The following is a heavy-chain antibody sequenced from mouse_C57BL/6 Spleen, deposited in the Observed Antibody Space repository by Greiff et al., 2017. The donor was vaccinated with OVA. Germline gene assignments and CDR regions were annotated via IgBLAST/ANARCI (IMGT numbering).Heavy chain of an antibody. Sequence: VQLHQPGAELARPGASVKLSCKASGYTFTSYGISWVKQRTGQGLEWIGEIYPRSGNTYYNQKFKGKATLTADKSSSTAYMELRSLTSEDSAVYFCAKYYYGSSYLYAIDYWGQGTSVTVSS. CDR3: AKYYYGSSYLYAIDY. CDR1: GYTFTSYG. J-gene: IGHJ4*01. V-gene: IGHV1-81*01. D-gene: IGHD1-1*01. CDR2: IYPRSGNT.